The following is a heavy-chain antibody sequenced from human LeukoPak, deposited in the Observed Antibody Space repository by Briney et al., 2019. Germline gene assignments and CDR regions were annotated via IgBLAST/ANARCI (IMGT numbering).Heavy chain of an antibody. D-gene: IGHD2-8*01. V-gene: IGHV3-30*02. Sequence: GGSLRLSCAASGFTFSSYGMHWVRQAPGTGLEWVAFIRSDGSNKNYADSVKGRFTISRDNSKNTLYLQMNSLRAEDTAVYYCAKDRCSNGIGCYYYYMDVWGKGTTVTISS. CDR1: GFTFSSYG. CDR3: AKDRCSNGIGCYYYYMDV. CDR2: IRSDGSNK. J-gene: IGHJ6*03.